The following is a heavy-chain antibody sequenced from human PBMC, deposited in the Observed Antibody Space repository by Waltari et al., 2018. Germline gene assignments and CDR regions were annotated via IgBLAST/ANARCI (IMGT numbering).Heavy chain of an antibody. CDR2: VYHFGRS. D-gene: IGHD4-17*01. V-gene: IGHV4-38-2*01. J-gene: IGHJ4*02. CDR1: GDSITSASY. Sequence: QVQLQESGPGLVKPSETLSLTCAVSGDSITSASYWGWIRQPPGKGLEWIGDVYHFGRSSYHPSLKSRVTMSVDTSKRQFSLNLSSVTAADTAVYYCARHESAHYGGFDSWGRGTLVTVSA. CDR3: ARHESAHYGGFDS.